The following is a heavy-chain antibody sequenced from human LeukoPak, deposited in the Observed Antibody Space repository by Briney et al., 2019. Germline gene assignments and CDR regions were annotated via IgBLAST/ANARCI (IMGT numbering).Heavy chain of an antibody. D-gene: IGHD3-22*01. CDR2: INPRAGGT. V-gene: IGHV1-46*01. Sequence: ASVKVSCKASGYTFSSYYLHWVRQAPGQGLEWMGIINPRAGGTTYAEKFQGRLTMTRDTSTSTVYMDLSSLRSEDTAVYYCATHSSGYYYVNPLWQHWGQGTLVTVSS. CDR1: GYTFSSYY. CDR3: ATHSSGYYYVNPLWQH. J-gene: IGHJ1*01.